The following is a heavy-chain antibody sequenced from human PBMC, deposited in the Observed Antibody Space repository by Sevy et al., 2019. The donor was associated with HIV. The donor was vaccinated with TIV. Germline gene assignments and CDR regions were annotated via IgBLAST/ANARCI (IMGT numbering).Heavy chain of an antibody. D-gene: IGHD2-2*01. CDR2: IKQDGSEK. J-gene: IGHJ6*03. CDR3: ARDARRVVPAANAYYYYYMDV. Sequence: GGSLRLSCAASGFTFSSYWMSWVRQAPGKGLEWVANIKQDGSEKYYVDSVKGRFTISRDNAKNSLYLQMNSRRAEDTAAYYCARDARRVVPAANAYYYYYMDVWGKGTTVTVSS. V-gene: IGHV3-7*03. CDR1: GFTFSSYW.